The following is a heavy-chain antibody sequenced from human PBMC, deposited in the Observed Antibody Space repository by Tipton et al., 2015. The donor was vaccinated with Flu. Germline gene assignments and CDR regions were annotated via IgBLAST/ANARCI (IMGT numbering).Heavy chain of an antibody. CDR3: ARSGSKGSSPDY. J-gene: IGHJ4*02. V-gene: IGHV4-31*03. CDR1: GGSISNGDYS. Sequence: TLSLTCTVSGGSISNGDYSWSWIRQHPGKGLEWVGHISDSGSTYYIPSLKSRLIISIDTSKNRFSLNLTSVTAADTAVYYCARSGSKGSSPDYWGQGTLVTVSS. CDR2: ISDSGST. D-gene: IGHD6-13*01.